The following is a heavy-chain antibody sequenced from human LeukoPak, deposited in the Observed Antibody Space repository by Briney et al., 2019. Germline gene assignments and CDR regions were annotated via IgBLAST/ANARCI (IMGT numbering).Heavy chain of an antibody. Sequence: KPSETLSLTCAVSGGSISSSGYFWGWIRQSPGNGLEWIGYVYYSGSTNYTPSLKSRVTMSVDTSKNQFSLKLRSVTAADTAVYYCARHSGFASGRGELDYWGQGSLVTVSS. CDR2: VYYSGST. V-gene: IGHV4-61*05. J-gene: IGHJ4*02. D-gene: IGHD3-10*01. CDR3: ARHSGFASGRGELDY. CDR1: GGSISSSGYF.